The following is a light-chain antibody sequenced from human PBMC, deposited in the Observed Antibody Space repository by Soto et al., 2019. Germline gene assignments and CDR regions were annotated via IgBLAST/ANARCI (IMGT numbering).Light chain of an antibody. CDR1: QTIDNF. V-gene: IGKV1-39*01. CDR2: TAS. J-gene: IGKJ1*01. Sequence: DLQMTQSPSSLSASVGARVTISCRASQTIDNFLNWYQQKPGTAPELLIYTASSLQSGVPSRFSGSGSGTDFTLTVSSLEPEDSATYYCQQSYTTPWTFGQGTKVEIK. CDR3: QQSYTTPWT.